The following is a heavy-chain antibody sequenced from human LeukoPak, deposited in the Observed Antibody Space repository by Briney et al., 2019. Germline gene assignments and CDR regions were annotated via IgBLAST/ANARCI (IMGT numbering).Heavy chain of an antibody. CDR1: GGSISSYY. D-gene: IGHD6-13*01. CDR2: YYSGTT. CDR3: ARGVYIAAAQYGY. Sequence: SETLSLTCTVSGGSISSYYWSWTRQPPGKGLEWIVYYSGTTNYNPSLKSRVTISVDTSKNQFSLKLSSVTAADTAVYYCARGVYIAAAQYGYWGQGTLVTVSS. J-gene: IGHJ4*02. V-gene: IGHV4-59*01.